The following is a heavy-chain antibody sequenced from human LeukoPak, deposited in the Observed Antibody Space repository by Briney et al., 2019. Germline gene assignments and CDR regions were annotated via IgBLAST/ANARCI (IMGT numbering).Heavy chain of an antibody. J-gene: IGHJ5*02. CDR2: IYTSENT. D-gene: IGHD3-22*01. CDR3: AGDLGYDDSGRCFDL. CDR1: GGSISSYY. V-gene: IGHV4-4*07. Sequence: PSETLSLTCTVSGGSISSYYWSWIRQPAGKGLEWIGRIYTSENTNYNPSLKSRVTMSVDTSKNQFSLKLSSVAAADTAVYYWAGDLGYDDSGRCFDLWGQGTLVTVSS.